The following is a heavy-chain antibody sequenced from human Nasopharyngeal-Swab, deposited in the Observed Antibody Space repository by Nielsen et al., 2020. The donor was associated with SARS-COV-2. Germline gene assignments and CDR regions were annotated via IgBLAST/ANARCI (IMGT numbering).Heavy chain of an antibody. J-gene: IGHJ3*02. V-gene: IGHV5-51*01. Sequence: VRQAPGKGLEWMGIIYPGDSDTRYGPSFQGQVTISADKSISTAYLQWSSLKASDTAMYYCARLYSGSYFDAFDIWGQGTMVTVSS. D-gene: IGHD1-26*01. CDR2: IYPGDSDT. CDR3: ARLYSGSYFDAFDI.